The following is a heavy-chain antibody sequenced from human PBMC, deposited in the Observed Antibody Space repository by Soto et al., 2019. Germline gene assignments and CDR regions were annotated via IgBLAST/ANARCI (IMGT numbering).Heavy chain of an antibody. CDR1: GFTFSSYG. CDR2: IWYDGSNK. J-gene: IGHJ3*02. Sequence: GGSLRLSCAASGFTFSSYGMHWVRQAPGKGLEWVAVIWYDGSNKYYVDSVKGRFTISRDNSKNTLYLQMNSLRAEDTAVYYCARAVGATTSTVGAFDIWGQGTMVT. D-gene: IGHD1-26*01. CDR3: ARAVGATTSTVGAFDI. V-gene: IGHV3-33*08.